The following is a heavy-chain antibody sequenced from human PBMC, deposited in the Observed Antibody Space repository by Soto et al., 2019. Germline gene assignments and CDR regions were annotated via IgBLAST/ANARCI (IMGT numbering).Heavy chain of an antibody. Sequence: EVHLVESGGGLAQPGGSLRLSCEASGLAFSTYWMHWVRQAPGKGLVWVARINFDGSTTTYADSVKGRFNISRDNAKNTLFVQMDSLRVEDTAVYYCVTGGPRRGGRPMAHWGQGTLVTVSS. CDR2: INFDGSTT. D-gene: IGHD3-10*01. V-gene: IGHV3-74*01. CDR1: GLAFSTYW. J-gene: IGHJ4*02. CDR3: VTGGPRRGGRPMAH.